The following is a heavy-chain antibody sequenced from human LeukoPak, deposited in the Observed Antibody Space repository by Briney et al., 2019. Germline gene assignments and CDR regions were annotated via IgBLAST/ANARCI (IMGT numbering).Heavy chain of an antibody. D-gene: IGHD3-3*01. CDR1: GFTVSRNY. CDR3: ARVIGYYDFWSGLRTTRNWFDP. V-gene: IGHV3-53*01. Sequence: GGSLRLSCAASGFTVSRNYMTWVRQAPGKGLKWVSVIYSGGSTYYADSVKGRFTISRDNSKNTLYLQMNSLRAEDTAVYYCARVIGYYDFWSGLRTTRNWFDPWGQGTLVTVSS. J-gene: IGHJ5*02. CDR2: IYSGGST.